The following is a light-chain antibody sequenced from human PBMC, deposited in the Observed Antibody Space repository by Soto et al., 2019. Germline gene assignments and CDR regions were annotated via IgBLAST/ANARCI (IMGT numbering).Light chain of an antibody. J-gene: IGKJ1*01. CDR2: DAT. V-gene: IGKV3-20*01. Sequence: EIMLTQSPDTLSLSTGERATLSCRASQSVSRTYLAWYQQKPGQAPRLLIYDATTRATGFPDRFSGSGSGTDFTLTISRLEPEDFAVYYCQQYGTSPPTFGQGTKVDIK. CDR3: QQYGTSPPT. CDR1: QSVSRTY.